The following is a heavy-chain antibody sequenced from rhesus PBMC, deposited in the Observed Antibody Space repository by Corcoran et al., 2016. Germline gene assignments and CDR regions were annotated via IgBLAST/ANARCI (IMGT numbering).Heavy chain of an antibody. CDR2: IGGSSGCT. CDR1: GYSISSGYG. V-gene: IGHV4-127*01. J-gene: IGHJ4*01. CDR3: ARERGDPFDY. Sequence: QVQLQESGPGLVKPSETLSLTCAVSGYSISSGYGWSWIRQPPGKGLEWIGYIGGSSGCTHYNPSPKSRVTISQATSKTLFSLTLSSVTAADTAVYYCARERGDPFDYWGQGVLVTVSS. D-gene: IGHD5-42*01.